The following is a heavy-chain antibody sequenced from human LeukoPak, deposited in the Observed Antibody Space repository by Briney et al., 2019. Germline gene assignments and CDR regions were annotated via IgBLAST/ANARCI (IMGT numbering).Heavy chain of an antibody. CDR1: GGSISSSSYY. CDR2: ISGSGGST. V-gene: IGHV3-23*01. D-gene: IGHD5-24*01. J-gene: IGHJ4*02. Sequence: ETLSLTCTVSGGSISSSSYYWGWIRQPPGKGLEWVSAISGSGGSTYYADSVKGRFTISRDNSKNTLYLQMNSLRAEDTAVYYRAKEMEMATTFDYWGQGTLVTVSS. CDR3: AKEMEMATTFDY.